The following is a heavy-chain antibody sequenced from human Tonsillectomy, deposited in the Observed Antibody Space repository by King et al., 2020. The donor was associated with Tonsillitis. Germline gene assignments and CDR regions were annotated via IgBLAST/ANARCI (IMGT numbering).Heavy chain of an antibody. J-gene: IGHJ3*02. CDR3: ASPEYYYDSSDYLPQGTPKIGAFDI. Sequence: EVQLVESGGGLVQPGGSLRLSCEAAGFTFSSYWMSWVRQAPGKGLEWVANIKQDGSEKYYVDSVKGRFTISRDNAKNSLYLQMNSLRVEDTAVYFCASPEYYYDSSDYLPQGTPKIGAFDIWGQGTMVTVSS. CDR1: GFTFSSYW. V-gene: IGHV3-7*01. CDR2: IKQDGSEK. D-gene: IGHD3-22*01.